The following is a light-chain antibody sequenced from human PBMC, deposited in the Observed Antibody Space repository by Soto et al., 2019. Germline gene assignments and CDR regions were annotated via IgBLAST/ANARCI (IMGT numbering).Light chain of an antibody. CDR1: QGISNY. CDR3: QKYNSAPAWT. CDR2: AAS. Sequence: DIQMTQSPSSLSASVGDRVTITCRASQGISNYLAWYRQKPGKVPKPLIYAASTLQSGVPSRFSGSGSGTDFTLTISSLQPEDVATYYCQKYNSAPAWTLGQGTKVDIK. J-gene: IGKJ1*01. V-gene: IGKV1-27*01.